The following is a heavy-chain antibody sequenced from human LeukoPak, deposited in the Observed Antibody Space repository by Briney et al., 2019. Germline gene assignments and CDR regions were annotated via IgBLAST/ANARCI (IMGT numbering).Heavy chain of an antibody. CDR3: ARDGSTVVPTTRGWFDP. Sequence: SETLSLTCTVSSGSISSDYWSWIRQPPGEGLEWIGYIYYSGSTNYNPSLKSRVTISVDTSKNQFSLKLSSVTATDTAVYYCARDGSTVVPTTRGWFDPWGQGTLVTVSS. J-gene: IGHJ5*02. V-gene: IGHV4-59*12. CDR1: SGSISSDY. CDR2: IYYSGST. D-gene: IGHD1-26*01.